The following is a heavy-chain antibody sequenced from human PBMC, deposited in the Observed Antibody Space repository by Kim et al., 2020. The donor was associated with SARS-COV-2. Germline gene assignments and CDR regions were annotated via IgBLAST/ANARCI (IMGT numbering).Heavy chain of an antibody. CDR1: GYTFTSYA. J-gene: IGHJ4*02. CDR3: ARVSGYCSSTSCYRTLVDY. Sequence: ASVKVSCKASGYTFTSYAMNWVRQAPGQGLEWMGWINTNTGNPTYAQGFTGRFVFSLDTSVSTAYLQISSLKAEDTAVYYCARVSGYCSSTSCYRTLVDYWGQGTLVTVSS. D-gene: IGHD2-2*02. V-gene: IGHV7-4-1*02. CDR2: INTNTGNP.